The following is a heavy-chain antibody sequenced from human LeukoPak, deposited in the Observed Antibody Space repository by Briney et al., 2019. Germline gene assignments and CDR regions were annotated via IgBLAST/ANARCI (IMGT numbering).Heavy chain of an antibody. J-gene: IGHJ4*02. CDR2: ISSSGGTI. D-gene: IGHD3-9*01. CDR3: ARATFEGYYFDY. CDR1: GFTFSDYY. Sequence: PGGSLRLSCAASGFTFSDYYMSWIRQAPGKGLEWVSYISSSGGTIYYADSVKGRFTISRDNAKNSLYLQMNSLRAEDTAVYYCARATFEGYYFDYWGQGTLVTVSS. V-gene: IGHV3-11*01.